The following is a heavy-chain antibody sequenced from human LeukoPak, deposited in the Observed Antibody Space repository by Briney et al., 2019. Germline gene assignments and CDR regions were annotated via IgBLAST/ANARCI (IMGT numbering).Heavy chain of an antibody. Sequence: GGSLRLSCAASGFTFSSYAMSWVRQTPGKGLEWVSSISGSGSRTHYTDSVKGRFTISRDNAKNSLYLQMNSLRAEDTAVYYCAELGITMIGGVWGKGTTVTISS. CDR2: ISGSGSRT. CDR1: GFTFSSYA. J-gene: IGHJ6*04. CDR3: AELGITMIGGV. V-gene: IGHV3-23*01. D-gene: IGHD3-10*02.